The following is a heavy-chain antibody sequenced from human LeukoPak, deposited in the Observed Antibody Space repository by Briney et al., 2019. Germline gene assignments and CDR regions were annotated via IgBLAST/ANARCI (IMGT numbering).Heavy chain of an antibody. Sequence: GGSLRLSCAASGFTFSKYAMSWVRQAPGKGLEWVSGISGSGGGTHYTDSVKGRFTISRDNSNNTLYLQMNSLKTEDTAVYYCTTRSLAQGRDYWGQGTLVTVSS. CDR3: TTRSLAQGRDY. D-gene: IGHD1-14*01. CDR2: ISGSGGGT. V-gene: IGHV3-23*01. J-gene: IGHJ4*02. CDR1: GFTFSKYA.